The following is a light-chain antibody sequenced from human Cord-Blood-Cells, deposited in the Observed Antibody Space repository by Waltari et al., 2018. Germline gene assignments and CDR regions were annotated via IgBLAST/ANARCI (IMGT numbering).Light chain of an antibody. CDR1: SSDVGGYNY. J-gene: IGLJ1*01. CDR3: CSYAGSYTYV. CDR2: DVS. Sequence: QSALTQPRSVSGSPGQSVTIPCTGPSSDVGGYNYVSWYHQHPGKAPKLMTYDVSKRPSGVPDRFSGSKSGNTASLTISGLQAEDEADYYCCSYAGSYTYVFGTGTKVTVL. V-gene: IGLV2-11*01.